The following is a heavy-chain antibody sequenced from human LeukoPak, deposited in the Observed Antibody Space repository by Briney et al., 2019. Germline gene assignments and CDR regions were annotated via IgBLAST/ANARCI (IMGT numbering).Heavy chain of an antibody. Sequence: SETLSLTCTVSGGSISSYYWSWIQQPAGKGVEWIGRIYTSGSTNYNPSLKSRVTMSVDTSKNQFSLKLSFVTAADTAVYHCARDTKIAAAGTSVFTFDYWDQGTLVTVSS. J-gene: IGHJ4*02. D-gene: IGHD6-13*01. CDR3: ARDTKIAAAGTSVFTFDY. CDR2: IYTSGST. CDR1: GGSISSYY. V-gene: IGHV4-4*07.